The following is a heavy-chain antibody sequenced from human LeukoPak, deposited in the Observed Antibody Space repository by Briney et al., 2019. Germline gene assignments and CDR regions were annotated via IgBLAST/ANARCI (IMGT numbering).Heavy chain of an antibody. CDR2: VGPSGIRT. CDR3: AKNWGGVDY. D-gene: IGHD7-27*01. CDR1: GFTFSNYG. V-gene: IGHV3-23*01. Sequence: GGSLRLSCAASGFTFSNYGMNWVRQAPGKGLEWVSGVGPSGIRTYYADSVKGRFTISRDNAKNSLYLQMNSLRAEDTAIYYCAKNWGGVDYWGQGTLVTVSS. J-gene: IGHJ4*02.